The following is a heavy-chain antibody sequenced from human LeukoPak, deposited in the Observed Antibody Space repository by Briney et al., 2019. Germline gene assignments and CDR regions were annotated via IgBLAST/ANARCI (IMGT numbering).Heavy chain of an antibody. V-gene: IGHV3-23*01. J-gene: IGHJ4*02. D-gene: IGHD3-22*01. Sequence: GGSLRLSCAASGFTFSGYAMSWVRQAPGKGLEWVSGISGGGSNTYYADSVKGRFTISRDNSKNTLFLEMNSLRAEDTAVYFCASHAHDYDSSGYFDSWGQGALVTVSS. CDR3: ASHAHDYDSSGYFDS. CDR1: GFTFSGYA. CDR2: ISGGGSNT.